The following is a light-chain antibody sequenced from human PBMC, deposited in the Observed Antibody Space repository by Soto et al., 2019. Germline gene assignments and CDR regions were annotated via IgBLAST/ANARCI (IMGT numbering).Light chain of an antibody. V-gene: IGKV3-20*01. CDR1: QSVSSSY. J-gene: IGKJ3*01. CDR2: GAS. Sequence: EIVLTQSPGTLSLSPGERATLSCRASQSVSSSYLAWYQQKPGQAPWLLIYGASSRATGIPDRFSGSGSVTDFTLTISRLEPEDFAVYYCQQYGSSFFTFGPGTKVDIK. CDR3: QQYGSSFFT.